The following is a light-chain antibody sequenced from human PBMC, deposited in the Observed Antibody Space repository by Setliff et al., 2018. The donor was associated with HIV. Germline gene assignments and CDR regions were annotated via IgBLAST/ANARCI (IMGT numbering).Light chain of an antibody. Sequence: QSALTQPRSVSGSPGQSVTISCTGTTSDVGNYNFVSWYQRHPGKAPKLMIFDVNKRPSGVPDRFSGSKSGNTASLTFSGLQAEDEADYYCCSYAGSHTFVFGTGTKV. V-gene: IGLV2-11*01. J-gene: IGLJ1*01. CDR3: CSYAGSHTFV. CDR1: TSDVGNYNF. CDR2: DVN.